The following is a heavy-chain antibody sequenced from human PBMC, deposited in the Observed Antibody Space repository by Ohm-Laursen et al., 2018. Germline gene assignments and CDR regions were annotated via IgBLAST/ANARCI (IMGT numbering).Heavy chain of an antibody. CDR3: ARQDSGDYYFDY. J-gene: IGHJ4*02. D-gene: IGHD4-17*01. Sequence: GTLSLTCTVSDGSISSINYFWGWIRQPPGGGLEWLGSIFYDGKTYFNPPLKSRVTISADTSKNQFSLRLTSVTAADTAVYYCARQDSGDYYFDYWGQGTLVTVSS. CDR1: DGSISSINYF. V-gene: IGHV4-39*07. CDR2: IFYDGKT.